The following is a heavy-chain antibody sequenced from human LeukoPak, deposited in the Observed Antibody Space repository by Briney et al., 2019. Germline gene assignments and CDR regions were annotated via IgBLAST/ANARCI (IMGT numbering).Heavy chain of an antibody. Sequence: SETLSLTCGVYGGSFSDYYWSWIRQPAGKGLEWIGRIYTSGSTNYNPSLKSRVTMSVDTSKNQFSLKLSSVTAADTAVYYCARDKSRTYGSADAFDIWGQGTMVTVSS. V-gene: IGHV4-4*07. CDR1: GGSFSDYY. CDR3: ARDKSRTYGSADAFDI. J-gene: IGHJ3*02. CDR2: IYTSGST. D-gene: IGHD3-10*01.